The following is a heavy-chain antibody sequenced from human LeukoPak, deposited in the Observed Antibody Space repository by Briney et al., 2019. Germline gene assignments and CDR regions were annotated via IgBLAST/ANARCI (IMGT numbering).Heavy chain of an antibody. CDR1: GFTFSGSA. D-gene: IGHD3-10*01. V-gene: IGHV3-73*01. CDR3: TIPSYYGSEFDP. CDR2: IRSKANSYAT. Sequence: GGSLKLSSAASGFTFSGSAMHWVRQASGKGLEWVGRIRSKANSYATAYAASVKGRFTISRDDSKNTAYLQMNSLKTEDTAVYYCTIPSYYGSEFDPWGQGTLVTVSS. J-gene: IGHJ5*02.